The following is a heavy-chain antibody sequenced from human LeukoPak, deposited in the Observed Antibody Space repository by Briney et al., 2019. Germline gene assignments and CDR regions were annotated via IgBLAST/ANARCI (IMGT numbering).Heavy chain of an antibody. V-gene: IGHV4-59*01. J-gene: IGHJ4*02. CDR2: FYYTGST. Sequence: SETLSLTCTVSGGSISSYYWSWIRQPPGKGLEWIGYFYYTGSTNYNPSLKSRVTISVDTSKNQFSLRLSSVTAADTAVYYCASGQFLVSNDYWGQGILVTVSS. D-gene: IGHD5/OR15-5a*01. CDR1: GGSISSYY. CDR3: ASGQFLVSNDY.